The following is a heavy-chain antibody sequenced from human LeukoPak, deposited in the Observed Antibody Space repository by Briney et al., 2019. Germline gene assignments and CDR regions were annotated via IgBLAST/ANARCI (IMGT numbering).Heavy chain of an antibody. CDR2: ISWNSGSI. Sequence: GRSLRLSCAASGFTFDDYAMHWVRQAPGKGLEWVPGISWNSGSIGYADSVKGRFTISRDNAKNSLYLQMNSLRAEDTALYYCAKGLEVRGVIGPIDYWGQGTLVTVSS. CDR1: GFTFDDYA. D-gene: IGHD3-10*01. J-gene: IGHJ4*02. V-gene: IGHV3-9*01. CDR3: AKGLEVRGVIGPIDY.